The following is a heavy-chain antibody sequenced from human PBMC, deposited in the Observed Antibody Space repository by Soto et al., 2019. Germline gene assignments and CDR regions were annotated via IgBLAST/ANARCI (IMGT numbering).Heavy chain of an antibody. CDR1: GGSISSYY. J-gene: IGHJ6*02. CDR3: ARDLRGGGTSGYYGMDV. D-gene: IGHD2-15*01. Sequence: QVQLQESGPGLVKPSETLSLTCTVSGGSISSYYWSWIRQPPGKGLEWIGYIYYSGSTTYQPSLKSRVTNSVDRAQNQFSLELTSVTAAGTGVFFCARDLRGGGTSGYYGMDVLGQGTTVTVSS. V-gene: IGHV4-59*12. CDR2: IYYSGST.